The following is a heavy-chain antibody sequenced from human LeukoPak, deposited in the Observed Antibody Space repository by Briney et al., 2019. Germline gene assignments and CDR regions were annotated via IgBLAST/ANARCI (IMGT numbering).Heavy chain of an antibody. CDR3: ARGRTTVTSQRYFDF. CDR2: ISAYNGNT. CDR1: GYTFTSYG. D-gene: IGHD4-11*01. V-gene: IGHV1-18*01. Sequence: GASVKVSCKASGYTFTSYGINWVRQAPGQGLEWMGWISAYNGNTNYAQNLQGRVTMTTDTSTSTAYMELRSLGSDDTAVYYCARGRTTVTSQRYFDFWGRGTLVTVSS. J-gene: IGHJ2*01.